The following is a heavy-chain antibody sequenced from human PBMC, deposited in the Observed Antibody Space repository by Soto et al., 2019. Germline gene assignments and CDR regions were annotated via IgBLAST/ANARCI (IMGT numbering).Heavy chain of an antibody. Sequence: ASVKVSCKASGYTFTSYDINWVRQATGQGLEWMGWMNPNSGNTGYAQKFQGRVTMTRDTSISTAYMELRSLRSDDTAVYYCARDGYYYDSSGYPSFDYWGQGTLVTVSS. V-gene: IGHV1-8*01. J-gene: IGHJ4*02. CDR1: GYTFTSYD. CDR3: ARDGYYYDSSGYPSFDY. CDR2: MNPNSGNT. D-gene: IGHD3-22*01.